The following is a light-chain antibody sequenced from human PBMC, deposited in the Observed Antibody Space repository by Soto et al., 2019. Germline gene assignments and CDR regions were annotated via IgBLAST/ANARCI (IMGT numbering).Light chain of an antibody. J-gene: IGKJ4*01. CDR1: QSVSNNY. CDR2: GAS. CDR3: QQYNTFLT. V-gene: IGKV3-20*01. Sequence: EIVLTQSPGTLSLSPGERATLSCRASQSVSNNYLAWYQQKPGQAPRLLIYGASTRATGIPARFSGSGSGTEFTLTISSLQPDDVATYYCQQYNTFLTFGGGTKVDIK.